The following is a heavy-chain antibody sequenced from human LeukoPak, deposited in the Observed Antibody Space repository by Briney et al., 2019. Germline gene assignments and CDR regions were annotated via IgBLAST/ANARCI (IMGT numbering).Heavy chain of an antibody. V-gene: IGHV1-18*01. D-gene: IGHD5-12*01. CDR2: ISAYNGNT. J-gene: IGHJ6*03. CDR1: GYTFTSYG. Sequence: ASVKVSCKASGYTFTSYGISWVRQAPGQGLEWMGWISAYNGNTNYAQKLQGRVTMTTDTSTSTAYMELRSLRSDDTAAYYCAKAALSGYDFPYYYYMDVWGKGTTVTVSS. CDR3: AKAALSGYDFPYYYYMDV.